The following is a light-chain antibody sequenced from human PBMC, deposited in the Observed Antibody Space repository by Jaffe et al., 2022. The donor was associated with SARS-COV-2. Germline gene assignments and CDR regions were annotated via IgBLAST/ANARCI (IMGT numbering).Light chain of an antibody. CDR1: RLGDKY. CDR3: QAWDSRIYV. Sequence: SYELTQPPSVSVSPGQTAIITCSGERLGDKYASWYQQKPGQSPVLVIYLDTKRPSGIPERFSGSISGNTATLTISETQAMDEADYYCQAWDSRIYVFGTGTKVTVL. CDR2: LDT. J-gene: IGLJ1*01. V-gene: IGLV3-1*01.